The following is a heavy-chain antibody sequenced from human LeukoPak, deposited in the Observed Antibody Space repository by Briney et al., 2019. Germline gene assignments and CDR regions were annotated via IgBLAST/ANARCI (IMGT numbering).Heavy chain of an antibody. CDR1: GDSINSNNYY. CDR2: ISFTGST. J-gene: IGHJ5*02. CDR3: ARHTYGSGTYYNA. Sequence: SETLSLTCTVSGDSINSNNYYWGWVRPPPGKGLEWIGSISFTGSTYYNPSLKSRGTLSVDTSKNHFSLKLSSVTAADTAVYYCARHTYGSGTYYNAWGQGTLVTVSS. D-gene: IGHD3-10*01. V-gene: IGHV4-39*01.